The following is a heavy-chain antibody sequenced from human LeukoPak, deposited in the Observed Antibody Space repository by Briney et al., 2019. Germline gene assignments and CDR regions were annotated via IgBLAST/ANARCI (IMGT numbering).Heavy chain of an antibody. CDR2: VYHSGDT. D-gene: IGHD3-10*01. J-gene: IGHJ4*02. V-gene: IGHV4-38-2*02. CDR1: GYSISTGYY. CDR3: ARELEFRGVIIGYFDY. Sequence: SETLSLTCTVSGYSISTGYYWGWIRQPPGKGLEWIGNVYHSGDTYYNPSLKSRVTISVDTSKNQFSLKLSSVTAADTAVYYCARELEFRGVIIGYFDYWGQGTLVTVSS.